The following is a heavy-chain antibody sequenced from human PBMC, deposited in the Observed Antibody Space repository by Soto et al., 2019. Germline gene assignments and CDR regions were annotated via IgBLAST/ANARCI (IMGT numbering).Heavy chain of an antibody. Sequence: QVQLQESGPGLVKPSETLSLTCTVSGGSVSSGSYYWSWVRQPPGKGLEWIGYIYYSGSTNYNPSLKSRVTISLDTSKNQFALKLSSVTAADTAVYYCAREHSDFWSGVDAFEIWGQGTMVTVSS. CDR1: GGSVSSGSYY. V-gene: IGHV4-61*01. J-gene: IGHJ3*02. CDR3: AREHSDFWSGVDAFEI. CDR2: IYYSGST. D-gene: IGHD3-3*01.